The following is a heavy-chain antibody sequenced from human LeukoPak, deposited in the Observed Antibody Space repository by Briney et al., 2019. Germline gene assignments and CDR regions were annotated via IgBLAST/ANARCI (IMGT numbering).Heavy chain of an antibody. CDR1: GGSISSYY. Sequence: SETLSLTCTVSGGSISSYYWSWIRQPPGKGLKWIGYIYYSGSTNYNPSLKSRVTISVDTSKNQFSLKLSSVTAADTAVYYCARWVRGGYYFDYWGQGTLVTVSS. CDR3: ARWVRGGYYFDY. D-gene: IGHD3-10*01. J-gene: IGHJ4*02. V-gene: IGHV4-59*01. CDR2: IYYSGST.